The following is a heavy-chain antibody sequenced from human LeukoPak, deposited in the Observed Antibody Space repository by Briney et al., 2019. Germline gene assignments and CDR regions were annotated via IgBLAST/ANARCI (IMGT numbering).Heavy chain of an antibody. V-gene: IGHV4-61*09. CDR2: IYATGTT. J-gene: IGHJ4*02. CDR1: GGSISSSSDY. Sequence: PSETLSLTCTVSGGSISSSSDYWSWIRQPAGKGLEWIGHIYATGTTNYNPSLNSRVTMSIDTSKNQFSLNLRSVTAADTAVYYCAKVAKYYYGPETYFFFEHWGQGTLVTVSS. CDR3: AKVAKYYYGPETYFFFEH. D-gene: IGHD3-10*01.